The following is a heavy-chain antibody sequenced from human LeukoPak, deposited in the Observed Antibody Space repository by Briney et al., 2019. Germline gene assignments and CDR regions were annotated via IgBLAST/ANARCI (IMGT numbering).Heavy chain of an antibody. CDR1: GGSISSYY. CDR3: ARETYSGYDEGYFDY. D-gene: IGHD5-12*01. Sequence: SETLSLTCTVSGGSISSYYWSWIRQPPGKGLEWMGYIYYSGSTNYNPSLKSRVTISLDTSKNQFSLKLSSVTAADTAVYYCARETYSGYDEGYFDYWGQGTLVTVSS. J-gene: IGHJ4*02. V-gene: IGHV4-59*01. CDR2: IYYSGST.